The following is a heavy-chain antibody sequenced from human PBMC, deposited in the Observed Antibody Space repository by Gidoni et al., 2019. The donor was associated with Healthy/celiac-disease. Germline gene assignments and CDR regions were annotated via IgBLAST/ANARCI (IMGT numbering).Heavy chain of an antibody. Sequence: EVQLVESGGGLVQPGGSLKLACAASGFTFSGSARHWVRQASGTGLVWVGRIRSKANSYATASAASVNGRFTISRDDSKNTAYLPMNSLKTEDTAVYYCTRHNADGWLQFDDYWGQGPLFTVSS. D-gene: IGHD5-12*01. CDR2: IRSKANSYAT. CDR3: TRHNADGWLQFDDY. J-gene: IGHJ4*02. CDR1: GFTFSGSA. V-gene: IGHV3-73*01.